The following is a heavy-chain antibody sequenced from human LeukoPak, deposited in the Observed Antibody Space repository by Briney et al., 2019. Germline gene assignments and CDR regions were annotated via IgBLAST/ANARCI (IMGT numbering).Heavy chain of an antibody. CDR1: GYTFTSYD. CDR2: MNPNSGNT. J-gene: IGHJ5*02. V-gene: IGHV1-8*01. CDR3: ARYCSGGSCYSAAFDP. Sequence: GASVKVSCKASGYTFTSYDINWVRQATGQGLEWMGWMNPNSGNTGYAQKFQGRVTMTRNTSISTAYMELSSLRSEDTAVYYCARYCSGGSCYSAAFDPWGQGTLVTVSS. D-gene: IGHD2-15*01.